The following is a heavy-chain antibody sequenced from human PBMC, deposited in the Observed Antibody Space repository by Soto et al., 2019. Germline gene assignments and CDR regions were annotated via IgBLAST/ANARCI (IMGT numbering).Heavy chain of an antibody. CDR1: GGSISSYY. CDR3: ARHPPGYFIGGSCYSPYHLAY. J-gene: IGHJ1*01. Sequence: SETLSLTCTVSGGSISSYYWSWIRQPPGKGLEWIGYIYYSGSTNYNPSLKSRVTISVDTSKNQFSLKLSSVTAADTAVYYCARHPPGYFIGGSCYSPYHLAYWGQGSLVTVSS. CDR2: IYYSGST. D-gene: IGHD2-15*01. V-gene: IGHV4-59*08.